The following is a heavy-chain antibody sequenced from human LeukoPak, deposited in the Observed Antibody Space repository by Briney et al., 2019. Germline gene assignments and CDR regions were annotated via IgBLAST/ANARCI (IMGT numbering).Heavy chain of an antibody. Sequence: GRSLRLSCAASGFSFSYYGMHWVRQAPGKGLEWVAAISHDGSDKSCADSVRGRFTISRDNSKNTLYLQMNSLRAEDTAMYYCAKDWRYSSSTTPYWGQGTLVTVSS. V-gene: IGHV3-30*18. CDR3: AKDWRYSSSTTPY. D-gene: IGHD6-13*01. CDR2: ISHDGSDK. CDR1: GFSFSYYG. J-gene: IGHJ4*02.